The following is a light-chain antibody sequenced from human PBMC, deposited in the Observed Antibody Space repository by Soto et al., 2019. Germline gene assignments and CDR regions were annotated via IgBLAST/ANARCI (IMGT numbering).Light chain of an antibody. CDR2: DVS. CDR3: SSYTSSSTV. CDR1: SSDVGGYNY. Sequence: QSALTQPASVSGSLGQSITISCTGTSSDVGGYNYVSGYQQHPGKAPKLMIYDVSNRPSGVSNRFSGSKSGNTASLTISGLQAEDEADYYCSSYTSSSTVFGTGTKLTVL. J-gene: IGLJ1*01. V-gene: IGLV2-14*01.